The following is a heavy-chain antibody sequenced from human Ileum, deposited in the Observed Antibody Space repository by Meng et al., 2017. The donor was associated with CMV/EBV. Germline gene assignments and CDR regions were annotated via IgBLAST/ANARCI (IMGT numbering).Heavy chain of an antibody. D-gene: IGHD3-3*01. V-gene: IGHV1-69*08. CDR1: GNTFSSNT. J-gene: IGHJ4*02. CDR3: ARDDYDFWSAYNY. Sequence: SVKVSCKASGNTFSSNTVSWVRQAPGQGLEWMGRILPILNTADYAQKFQGRLTITADKSTTTAYMELSSLRSEDTAVYYCARDDYDFWSAYNYWGQGTLVTVSS. CDR2: ILPILNTA.